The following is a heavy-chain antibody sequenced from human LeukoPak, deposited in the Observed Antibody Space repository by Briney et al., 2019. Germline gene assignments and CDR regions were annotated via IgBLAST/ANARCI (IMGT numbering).Heavy chain of an antibody. J-gene: IGHJ4*02. CDR2: IYSGGNT. CDR1: GFTVSSNS. Sequence: QPGGSLRLSCTVSGFTVSSNSMSWVRQAPGKGLEWVSFIYSGGNTHYSDSVKGRFTISRDNSKNTLYLQMNSLRADDTAVYYCARRAGEYSHPYDYWGRGTLVTVSS. CDR3: ARRAGEYSHPYDY. D-gene: IGHD4-17*01. V-gene: IGHV3-53*01.